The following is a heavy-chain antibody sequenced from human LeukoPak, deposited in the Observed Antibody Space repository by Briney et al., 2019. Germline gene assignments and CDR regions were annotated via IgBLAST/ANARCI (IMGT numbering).Heavy chain of an antibody. V-gene: IGHV1-18*03. J-gene: IGHJ4*02. CDR2: ISGYNGKT. Sequence: GASVKVSCKASGYTFTSYYMHWVRQAPGQGLEWMGWISGYNGKTNYAQNLQGRVTMTTDTSTSTAYVELGSLRSDGMAVYYCARDRVYDYSNPRGFDYWGQGTLVTVSS. D-gene: IGHD4-11*01. CDR1: GYTFTSYY. CDR3: ARDRVYDYSNPRGFDY.